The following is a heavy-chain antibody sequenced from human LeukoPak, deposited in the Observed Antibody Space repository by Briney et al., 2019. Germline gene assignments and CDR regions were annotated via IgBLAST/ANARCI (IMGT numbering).Heavy chain of an antibody. CDR1: GVSISSYY. CDR2: IYYSGST. J-gene: IGHJ4*02. CDR3: ARHARYYYDSSGYYSLPEYFDY. V-gene: IGHV4-59*08. Sequence: SETLSLTCTVSGVSISSYYWSWIRQPPGKGLEWIGYIYYSGSTNYNPSLKSRVTISVDTSKNQFSLKLSSVTAADTAVYYCARHARYYYDSSGYYSLPEYFDYWGQGTLVTVSS. D-gene: IGHD3-22*01.